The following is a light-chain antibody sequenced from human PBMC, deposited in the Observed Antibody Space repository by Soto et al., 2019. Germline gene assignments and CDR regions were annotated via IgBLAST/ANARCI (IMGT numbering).Light chain of an antibody. CDR3: QQYGSSPLT. J-gene: IGKJ4*01. CDR1: QSVSSNY. Sequence: EIVLTQSPGTLSLSPGERASLSCRASQSVSSNYLAWFQQKPGQAPRLLISGASSRATGIPDRFSGSGSGTDFTLTISRLEPEDFAVYYCQQYGSSPLTFGGGTKVEIK. V-gene: IGKV3-20*01. CDR2: GAS.